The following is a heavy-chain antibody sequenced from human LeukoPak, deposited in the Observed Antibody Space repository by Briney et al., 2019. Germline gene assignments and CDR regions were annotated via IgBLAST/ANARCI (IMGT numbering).Heavy chain of an antibody. D-gene: IGHD6-13*01. J-gene: IGHJ3*02. Sequence: GGSLRLSCTASGFAFSIYEMDWVRQAPGKGLEWVSYISSSGSYIQYAESVKGRFTISRDNAEKSLFLQMNSLRDEDTAVYYCARDPGYSSTGVDDFDIWGRGTMVTVSS. CDR1: GFAFSIYE. CDR2: ISSSGSYI. CDR3: ARDPGYSSTGVDDFDI. V-gene: IGHV3-48*03.